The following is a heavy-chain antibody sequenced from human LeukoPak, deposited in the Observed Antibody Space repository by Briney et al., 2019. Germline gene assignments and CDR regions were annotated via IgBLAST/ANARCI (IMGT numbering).Heavy chain of an antibody. CDR3: ARDLDY. J-gene: IGHJ4*02. V-gene: IGHV4-61*02. CDR1: GGSLSSGSYY. CDR2: VYTSGST. Sequence: SETLSLTCTVSGGSLSSGSYYWSWIRQPAGKGLEWIGRVYTSGSTNYHPSLKSRVTISVDTSKNQFSLKLSSVTAADTAVYYCARDLDYWGQGTLVTVSS.